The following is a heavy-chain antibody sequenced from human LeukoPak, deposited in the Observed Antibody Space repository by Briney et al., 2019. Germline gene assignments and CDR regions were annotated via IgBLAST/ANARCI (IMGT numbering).Heavy chain of an antibody. CDR2: ISGSGGST. D-gene: IGHD6-6*01. V-gene: IGHV3-23*01. CDR1: GFTFTSYA. J-gene: IGHJ4*02. Sequence: GGSLRLSCAASGFTFTSYAMSWVRQAPGKGLEWVSAISGSGGSTYHADSVKGRFTISRDNSKNTLYLQMNSLRAEDTAVYYCGKMGVVAARPGTFDYWGQGTLVTVSS. CDR3: GKMGVVAARPGTFDY.